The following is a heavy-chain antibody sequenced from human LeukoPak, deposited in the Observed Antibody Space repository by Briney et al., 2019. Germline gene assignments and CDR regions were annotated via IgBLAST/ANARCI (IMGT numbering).Heavy chain of an antibody. D-gene: IGHD4-11*01. Sequence: GGSLRLSCAASGFTFSSYSMNWVRQAPGKGLEWVSYISSSSSTIYYADSVKGRFTISRDNAKNSLYLQMNSLRAEDTAVYYCARSDVYSNFYYYYYMDVWGKGTTVTVSS. CDR2: ISSSSSTI. CDR3: ARSDVYSNFYYYYYMDV. V-gene: IGHV3-48*01. CDR1: GFTFSSYS. J-gene: IGHJ6*03.